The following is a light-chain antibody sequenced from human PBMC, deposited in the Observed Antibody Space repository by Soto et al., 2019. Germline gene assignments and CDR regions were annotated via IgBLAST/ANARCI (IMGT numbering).Light chain of an antibody. J-gene: IGKJ1*01. CDR1: QSISSSY. CDR3: QQYGVSPRT. Sequence: TQSPSTLSASVGDRVTITCRASQSISSSYFAWYQQRPGQAPRLLIYGASSRATGIPDRFSGSGSGTDFTLTISRLEPEDFAVYYCQQYGVSPRTFGQGTKVEI. CDR2: GAS. V-gene: IGKV3-20*01.